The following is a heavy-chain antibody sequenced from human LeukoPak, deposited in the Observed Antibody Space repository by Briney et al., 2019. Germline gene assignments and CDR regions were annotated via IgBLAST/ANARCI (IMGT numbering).Heavy chain of an antibody. J-gene: IGHJ4*02. CDR3: ARGGSGYHDLDY. V-gene: IGHV4-30-2*01. CDR2: TYHSGST. Sequence: SQTLSLTCAVSGGSIRSGGYSWSWIRQPPGKGLEWIGYTYHSGSTYYNPSLKSRVTISVDRSKNQFSLKLSSVTAADTAVYYCARGGSGYHDLDYWGQGTLVTVSS. CDR1: GGSIRSGGYS. D-gene: IGHD3-22*01.